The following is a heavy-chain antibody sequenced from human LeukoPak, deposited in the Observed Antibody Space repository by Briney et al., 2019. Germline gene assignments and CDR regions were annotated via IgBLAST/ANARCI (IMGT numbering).Heavy chain of an antibody. CDR2: IIPILGIT. J-gene: IGHJ4*02. CDR1: GDTFSSYA. V-gene: IGHV1-69*04. CDR3: ARVSDCTGGVCYNLFDY. D-gene: IGHD2-8*02. Sequence: GSSVKVSCKASGDTFSSYAISWVRHAPGQGREWMGRIIPILGITNYAQKFPGRVRITADKSTSTDYMEVSSLISEDTAVYYGARVSDCTGGVCYNLFDYWGQGTLVTVSS.